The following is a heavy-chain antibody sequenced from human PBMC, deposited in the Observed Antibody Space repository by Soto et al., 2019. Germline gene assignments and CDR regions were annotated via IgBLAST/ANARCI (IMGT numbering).Heavy chain of an antibody. Sequence: SETLSLTCTVSGGSISSSSYYWGWIRQPPGKGLEWIGSIYYSGSTYYNPSLKSRVTISVDTSKNQFSLKLSSVTAADTAVYYCARGPGGHVVPAAIIDYYYMDVWGKGTTVT. CDR2: IYYSGST. CDR1: GGSISSSSYY. D-gene: IGHD2-2*02. V-gene: IGHV4-39*07. J-gene: IGHJ6*03. CDR3: ARGPGGHVVPAAIIDYYYMDV.